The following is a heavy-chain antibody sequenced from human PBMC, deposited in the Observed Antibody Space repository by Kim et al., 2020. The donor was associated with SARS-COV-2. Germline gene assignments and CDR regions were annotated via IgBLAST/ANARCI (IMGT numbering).Heavy chain of an antibody. Sequence: VGGVRTHDADSGKGRFTISRDNSKSTLFLHMNSLRAEDTAVYYCEASDYWGQGSLVTVSS. CDR2: VGGVRT. V-gene: IGHV3-23*01. CDR3: EASDY. J-gene: IGHJ4*02.